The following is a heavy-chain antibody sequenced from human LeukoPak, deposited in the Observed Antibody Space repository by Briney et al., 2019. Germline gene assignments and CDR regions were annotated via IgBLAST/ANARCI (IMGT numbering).Heavy chain of an antibody. Sequence: GASVKVSCKASGYTFSGHYLHWVRQAPGQGLEWMGWINPNSAGPNYALKFQGRVTMTRDTSITTVYMELRSLKSDDTAIYYCARGIKDYPQSPVEFDYWAREPWSPSPQ. D-gene: IGHD4-11*01. CDR2: INPNSAGP. V-gene: IGHV1-2*02. CDR3: ARGIKDYPQSPVEFDY. CDR1: GYTFSGHY. J-gene: IGHJ4*02.